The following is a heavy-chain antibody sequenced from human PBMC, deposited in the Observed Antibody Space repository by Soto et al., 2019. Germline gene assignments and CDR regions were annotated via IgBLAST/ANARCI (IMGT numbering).Heavy chain of an antibody. CDR2: ISYDGSNK. J-gene: IGHJ4*02. D-gene: IGHD3-10*01. V-gene: IGHV3-30*18. CDR3: AKEFGVTYFDY. CDR1: GFTFSSYG. Sequence: LRLSCAASGFTFSSYGMHWVRQAPGKGLEWVAVISYDGSNKYYADSVKGRFTISRDNSKNTLYLQMNSLRAEDTAVYYCAKEFGVTYFDYWGQGTLVTVSS.